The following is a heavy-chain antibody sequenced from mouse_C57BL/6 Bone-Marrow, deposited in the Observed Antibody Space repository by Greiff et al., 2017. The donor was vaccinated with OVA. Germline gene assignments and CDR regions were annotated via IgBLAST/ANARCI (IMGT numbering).Heavy chain of an antibody. J-gene: IGHJ3*01. CDR3: ARRGKLGRDFAY. V-gene: IGHV1-69*01. D-gene: IGHD4-1*01. CDR2: IDPSDSYT. Sequence: QVQLQQPGAELVMPGASVKLSCKASGYTFTSYWMHWVKQRPGQGLEWIGEIDPSDSYTNYNQKFKGQSTLTVDKSSSTAYMQLSSLTSEDSAVYYCARRGKLGRDFAYWGQGTLVTVSA. CDR1: GYTFTSYW.